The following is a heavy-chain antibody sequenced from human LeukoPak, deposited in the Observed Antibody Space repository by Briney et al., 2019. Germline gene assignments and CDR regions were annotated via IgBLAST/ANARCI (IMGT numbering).Heavy chain of an antibody. CDR2: IKSKTDGGTT. J-gene: IGHJ4*02. CDR1: GFTFSNAW. V-gene: IGHV3-15*01. D-gene: IGHD2-2*01. Sequence: GGSLRLSCAASGFTFSNAWMSWVRQAPGKGLEWVGRIKSKTDGGTTDYAAPVKGRFTISRDDSKNTLYLQMNSLKTEDTAVYYCTTGVLANIVVVPAAMLGYFDYWGQGTLVTVSS. CDR3: TTGVLANIVVVPAAMLGYFDY.